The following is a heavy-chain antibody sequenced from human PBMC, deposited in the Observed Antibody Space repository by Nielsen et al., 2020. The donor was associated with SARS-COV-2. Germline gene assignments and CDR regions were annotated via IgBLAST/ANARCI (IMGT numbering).Heavy chain of an antibody. CDR2: FDPEDGDT. V-gene: IGHV1-24*01. J-gene: IGHJ5*02. Sequence: ASVKVSCKVSGYTLTDFFMHWVRQAPGKGLEWMGGFDPEDGDTIYAQKFQGRVTMTEDTSTDTAYMELSSLRSEDTAVYYCATSTPLVRSAWFDPWGQGTLVTGSS. D-gene: IGHD3-3*01. CDR1: GYTLTDFF. CDR3: ATSTPLVRSAWFDP.